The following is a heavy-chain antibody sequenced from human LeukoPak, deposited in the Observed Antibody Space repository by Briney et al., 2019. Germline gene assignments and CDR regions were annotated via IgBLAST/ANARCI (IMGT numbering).Heavy chain of an antibody. D-gene: IGHD1-26*01. CDR2: IKQDGSEK. V-gene: IGHV3-7*01. J-gene: IGHJ4*02. CDR3: AREAWRSSSGSYYRN. CDR1: GFTFSSYW. Sequence: PGGSLRLSCAASGFTFSSYWMSWVRQAQGKGLEGVANIKQDGSEKYYVDSVKGRSTISRDNAKNSLYLQMNSLRAEDTAVYYCAREAWRSSSGSYYRNWGQGTLVTVSS.